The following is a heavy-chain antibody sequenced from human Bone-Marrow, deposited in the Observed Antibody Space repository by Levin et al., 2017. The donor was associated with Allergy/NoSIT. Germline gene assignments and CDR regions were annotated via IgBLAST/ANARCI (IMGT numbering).Heavy chain of an antibody. D-gene: IGHD3-9*01. J-gene: IGHJ4*02. CDR2: IYYSGST. CDR3: ARLSLTFDDILTGYYSPSGTFDY. V-gene: IGHV4-30-4*01. CDR1: GGSINSGDSY. Sequence: SCNVSGGSINSGDSYWSWIRQPPGKGLEWIGYIYYSGSTYYNPSLKSRITISIDTSKSQFSLQLSSVTAADTAVYYCARLSLTFDDILTGYYSPSGTFDYWGQGTLVTVSS.